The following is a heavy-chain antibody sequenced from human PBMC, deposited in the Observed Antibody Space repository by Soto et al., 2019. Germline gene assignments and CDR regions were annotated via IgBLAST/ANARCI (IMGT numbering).Heavy chain of an antibody. CDR2: ISYDGSNK. J-gene: IGHJ4*02. CDR3: ARAPLRFLEWLLDLDY. Sequence: SGGSLRLSXAASGFTFSSYAMHWVRQAPGKGLEWVAVISYDGSNKYYADSVKGRFTISRDNSKNTLYLQMNSLRAEDTAVYYCARAPLRFLEWLLDLDYWGQGTLVTVSS. D-gene: IGHD3-3*01. V-gene: IGHV3-30-3*01. CDR1: GFTFSSYA.